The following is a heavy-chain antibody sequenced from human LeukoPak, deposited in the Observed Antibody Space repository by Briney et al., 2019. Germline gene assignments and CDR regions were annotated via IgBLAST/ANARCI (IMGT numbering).Heavy chain of an antibody. CDR3: ARGGMGFCSGGSCFNPHYYYYYMDV. D-gene: IGHD2-15*01. CDR2: MNPNSGNT. J-gene: IGHJ6*03. V-gene: IGHV1-8*02. CDR1: GYTFSSYG. Sequence: ASVKVSCKASGYTFSSYGISWVRQATGQGLEWMGWMNPNSGNTGYAQKFQGRVTMTRNTSISTAYMELSSLRSEDTAVYYCARGGMGFCSGGSCFNPHYYYYYMDVWGKGTTVTISS.